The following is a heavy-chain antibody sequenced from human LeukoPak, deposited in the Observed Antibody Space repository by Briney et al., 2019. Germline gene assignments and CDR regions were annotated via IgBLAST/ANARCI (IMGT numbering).Heavy chain of an antibody. Sequence: SETLSLTCTVSGGSVSSGDYYWSWIRQPPGKGLEWIGYMYYSGSTKYNPSLKSRVTISVDTSKNQFSLKLNSVTAADTAVYYCVRRMVGAIRPFDYRGQGTRVTVSS. CDR3: VRRMVGAIRPFDY. CDR1: GGSVSSGDYY. J-gene: IGHJ4*02. CDR2: MYYSGST. V-gene: IGHV4-30-4*01. D-gene: IGHD1-26*01.